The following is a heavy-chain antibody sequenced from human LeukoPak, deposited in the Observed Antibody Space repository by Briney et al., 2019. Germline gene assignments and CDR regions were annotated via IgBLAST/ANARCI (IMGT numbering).Heavy chain of an antibody. V-gene: IGHV6-1*01. Sequence: SQTLSLTCAISGDSVSINSVTWNWIRQSPSRGLEWLGRTYYRSTWYDDYAVSVRGRITVNPDTSKNQFSLHLNSVTPEDTAVYYCARRLTQYDCFDPWGQGILVTVSS. CDR1: GDSVSINSVT. CDR2: TYYRSTWYD. J-gene: IGHJ5*02. D-gene: IGHD2-2*01. CDR3: ARRLTQYDCFDP.